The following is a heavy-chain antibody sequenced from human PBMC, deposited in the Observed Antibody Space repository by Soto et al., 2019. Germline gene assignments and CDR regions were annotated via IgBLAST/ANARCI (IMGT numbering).Heavy chain of an antibody. Sequence: QVQLVQSAAEVKKPGASVKVSCATSGYTFRSHGISWVRQAPGQGLEWMGWISAYNGNTDFVQRFQGRVTMTTDSSTSTAYIELRSLRYDDTDVYYCVRDSGSGYDRWGQGTRVTVSA. J-gene: IGHJ5*02. CDR1: GYTFRSHG. CDR3: VRDSGSGYDR. CDR2: ISAYNGNT. V-gene: IGHV1-18*01. D-gene: IGHD3-22*01.